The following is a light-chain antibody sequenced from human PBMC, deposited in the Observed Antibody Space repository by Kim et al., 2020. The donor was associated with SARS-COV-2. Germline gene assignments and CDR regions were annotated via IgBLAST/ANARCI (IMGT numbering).Light chain of an antibody. J-gene: IGLJ2*01. CDR3: SSYTSSSTLV. Sequence: GHSITISCTGTSSDVGGYNYVSRYQQHPGKVPKLMIYDVSSRPSGVSNRFSGSKSGNTASLTISGLQTEDEADYYCSSYTSSSTLVFGAGTQLTVL. CDR2: DVS. CDR1: SSDVGGYNY. V-gene: IGLV2-14*03.